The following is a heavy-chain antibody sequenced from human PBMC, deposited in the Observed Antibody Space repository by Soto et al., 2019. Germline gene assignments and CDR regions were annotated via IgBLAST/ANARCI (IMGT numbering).Heavy chain of an antibody. CDR3: AKDSGYNYGYFRWFDP. J-gene: IGHJ5*02. D-gene: IGHD5-18*01. Sequence: SETLSLTCTVSGGSISNYYWSWIRQPPGRGLEWIGHIFYSGSTNYNPALKSRVTISVDTSKSQFSLKLSSVTAADTAVYYCAKDSGYNYGYFRWFDPWGQGTLVTVSP. V-gene: IGHV4-59*01. CDR2: IFYSGST. CDR1: GGSISNYY.